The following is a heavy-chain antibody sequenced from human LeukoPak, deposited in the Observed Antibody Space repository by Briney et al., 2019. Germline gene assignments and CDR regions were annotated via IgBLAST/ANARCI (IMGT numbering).Heavy chain of an antibody. CDR3: ARGRTTVTSSDWFDP. J-gene: IGHJ5*02. D-gene: IGHD4-17*01. V-gene: IGHV1-8*01. Sequence: ASVKVSCKASGYTFSSYDINWVRQATGQGLEWMGWMNPNSGNTGYAQNFQGRVTMTRNTSINTAYMDLSSLRSEDTAVYYCARGRTTVTSSDWFDPWGQGTLVTVSS. CDR2: MNPNSGNT. CDR1: GYTFSSYD.